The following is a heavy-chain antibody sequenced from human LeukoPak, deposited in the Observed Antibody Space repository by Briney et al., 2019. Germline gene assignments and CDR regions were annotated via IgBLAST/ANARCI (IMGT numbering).Heavy chain of an antibody. Sequence: GGSLRLSCAASGFTSSSYAMSWVRQAPEKGLEWVSAISGSGGSTYYADSVKGRFTISRDNSKNTLYLQMNSLRAEDTAVYYCAKKSGDYWFDPWGQGTLVTVSS. CDR2: ISGSGGST. D-gene: IGHD4-17*01. CDR3: AKKSGDYWFDP. J-gene: IGHJ5*02. CDR1: GFTSSSYA. V-gene: IGHV3-23*01.